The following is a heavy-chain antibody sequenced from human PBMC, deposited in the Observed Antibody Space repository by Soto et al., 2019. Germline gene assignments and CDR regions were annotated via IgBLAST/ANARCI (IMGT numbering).Heavy chain of an antibody. CDR3: ARSGSGSLAMRAFDI. CDR2: IYYSGST. D-gene: IGHD3-10*01. Sequence: SETLSLTCTVSGGSISSSSYYWGWIRQPPGKGLEWIGSIYYSGSTYYIPSLKSRVTISVDTSKNQFSLKLSSVTAADTAVYYCARSGSGSLAMRAFDIWGQGTMVTVSS. J-gene: IGHJ3*02. CDR1: GGSISSSSYY. V-gene: IGHV4-39*01.